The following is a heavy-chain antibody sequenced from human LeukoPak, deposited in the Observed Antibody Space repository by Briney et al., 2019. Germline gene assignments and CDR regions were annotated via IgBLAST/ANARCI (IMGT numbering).Heavy chain of an antibody. J-gene: IGHJ4*02. CDR1: GYSFSTHW. Sequence: ASVKVSCKASGYSFSTHWMHWVRQAPGQGFEWMAIINPDGTATSHSQKFQGRLSMTRDPSTSTVYLELSRLTSEDTAIYYCTTAADQYFDYWGQGILVTVSS. CDR2: INPDGTAT. D-gene: IGHD2-2*01. V-gene: IGHV1-46*01. CDR3: TTAADQYFDY.